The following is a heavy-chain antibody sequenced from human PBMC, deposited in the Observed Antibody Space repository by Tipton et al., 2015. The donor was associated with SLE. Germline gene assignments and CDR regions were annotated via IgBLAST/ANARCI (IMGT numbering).Heavy chain of an antibody. J-gene: IGHJ3*01. CDR2: FTHSSSAV. D-gene: IGHD3-3*01. V-gene: IGHV3-48*03. Sequence: SLRLSCAASGFTFSNYEMNWVRQAPGKGLEWLSYFTHSSSAVNYADSVEGRFTISRDNAKNSLYLQMTSLRVEDSAVYYCARELRGVGGDASDVWGQGTVVTVAS. CDR3: ARELRGVGGDASDV. CDR1: GFTFSNYE.